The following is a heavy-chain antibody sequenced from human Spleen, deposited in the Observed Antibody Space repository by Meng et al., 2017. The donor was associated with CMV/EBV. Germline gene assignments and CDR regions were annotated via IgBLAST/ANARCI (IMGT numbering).Heavy chain of an antibody. D-gene: IGHD1-26*01. CDR1: GFTFSSYS. Sequence: GQRVESGGGLVKPGGSLRLSCAASGFTFSSYSMNWVRQAPGKGLEWVSSISSSSSYIYYADSVKGRFTISRDNAKNTLYLQMNNLRADDSAVYYCARDLSGSRDYWGRGTLVTVSS. CDR2: ISSSSSYI. J-gene: IGHJ4*02. CDR3: ARDLSGSRDY. V-gene: IGHV3-21*01.